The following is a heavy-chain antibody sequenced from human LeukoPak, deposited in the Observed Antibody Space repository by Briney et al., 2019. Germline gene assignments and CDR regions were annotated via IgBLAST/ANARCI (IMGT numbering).Heavy chain of an antibody. Sequence: ASVKVSCKASGYTFTGYYMHWVRQAPGQGLEWMGWINPNSGGTNYAQKFQGRVTMTRDTSVSTAYMELSRLRSDDTAVYYCVRGAGYSGRSVDYWGQGTLVTVSS. CDR1: GYTFTGYY. V-gene: IGHV1-2*02. CDR3: VRGAGYSGRSVDY. D-gene: IGHD3-22*01. J-gene: IGHJ4*02. CDR2: INPNSGGT.